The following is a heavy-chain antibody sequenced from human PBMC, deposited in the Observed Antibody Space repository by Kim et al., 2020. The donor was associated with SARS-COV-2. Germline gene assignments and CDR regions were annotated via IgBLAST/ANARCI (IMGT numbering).Heavy chain of an antibody. V-gene: IGHV4-39*07. CDR3: ARAVFSSGWTNHFDY. J-gene: IGHJ4*02. CDR1: GCSISSSSYY. D-gene: IGHD6-19*01. CDR2: IYYSGST. Sequence: SETLSLTCTVSGCSISSSSYYWGWIRQPPGKGLEWIGSIYYSGSTYYNPSLKSRVTISVDTSKNQFSLKLSSVTAADTAVYYCARAVFSSGWTNHFDYWGQGTLVTVSS.